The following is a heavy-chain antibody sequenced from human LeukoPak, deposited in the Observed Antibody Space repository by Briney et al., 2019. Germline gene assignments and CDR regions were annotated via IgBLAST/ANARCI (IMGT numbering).Heavy chain of an antibody. CDR2: ISYDGSNK. V-gene: IGHV3-30-3*01. Sequence: GGSLRLSCAASGFTFSSYAMHWVRQAPGKGLEWVAVISYDGSNKYYADSVKGRFTISRDNSKNTLYLQMNSLRAEDTAVYYCAKGNTMVRGVIGNWYFDLWGRGTLVTVSS. CDR3: AKGNTMVRGVIGNWYFDL. J-gene: IGHJ2*01. D-gene: IGHD3-10*01. CDR1: GFTFSSYA.